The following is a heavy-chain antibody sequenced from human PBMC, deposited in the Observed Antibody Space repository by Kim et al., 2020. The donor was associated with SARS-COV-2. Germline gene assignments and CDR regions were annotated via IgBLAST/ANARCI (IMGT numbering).Heavy chain of an antibody. CDR2: IYYSGST. CDR1: GDSISSSNFY. Sequence: SETLSLTCTVSGDSISSSNFYWGWIRQPPGKGLEWIGTIYYSGSTYYNPSLKSRVTFSVDTSKNQFSLKLSSVTAADTAVYYCARDRGIAVAFFDPWGQGPLFTFSS. CDR3: ARDRGIAVAFFDP. J-gene: IGHJ5*02. D-gene: IGHD6-19*01. V-gene: IGHV4-39*07.